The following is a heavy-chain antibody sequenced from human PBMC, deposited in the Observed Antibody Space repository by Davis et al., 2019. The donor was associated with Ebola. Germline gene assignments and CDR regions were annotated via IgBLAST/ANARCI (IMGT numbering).Heavy chain of an antibody. D-gene: IGHD3-3*01. J-gene: IGHJ4*02. CDR2: INHSGST. Sequence: PSETLSLTCTVSGGSISSSSYYWSWIRQPPGKGLEWIGEINHSGSTNYNPSLKSRVTISVDTSKNQFSLKLSSVTAADTAVYYCARALTILYYFDYWGQGTLVTVSS. V-gene: IGHV4-39*07. CDR1: GGSISSSSYY. CDR3: ARALTILYYFDY.